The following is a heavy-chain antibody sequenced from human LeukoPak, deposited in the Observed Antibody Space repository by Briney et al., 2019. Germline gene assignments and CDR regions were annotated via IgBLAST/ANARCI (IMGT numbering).Heavy chain of an antibody. CDR2: IKWNGAST. D-gene: IGHD1-26*01. J-gene: IGHJ4*02. Sequence: GGSLRLSCAASGFTFDDHGMSWVRQAPGKGLEWVSGIKWNGASTGYADSVKGRFTISRDNAKNSLYLQMNSLQTEDTAVYYCTTSGSSYVMQSELFDYWGQGTLVTVSS. CDR1: GFTFDDHG. V-gene: IGHV3-20*04. CDR3: TTSGSSYVMQSELFDY.